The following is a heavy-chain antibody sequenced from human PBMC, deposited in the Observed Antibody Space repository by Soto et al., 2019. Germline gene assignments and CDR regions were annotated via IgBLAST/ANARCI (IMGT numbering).Heavy chain of an antibody. D-gene: IGHD2-2*03. CDR3: AKSLGDCSRTCYPNHDVFDI. V-gene: IGHV3-23*01. CDR1: GFTFRNFA. J-gene: IGHJ3*02. CDR2: ISGSGDST. Sequence: GGSLRLSCAASGFTFRNFAMSWVRQAPGKGLEWVSAISGSGDSTYYADSVKGRFAISRDNSKNTLPLQMNSPRAEDTAVYYCAKSLGDCSRTCYPNHDVFDIWGQGTMVTVSS.